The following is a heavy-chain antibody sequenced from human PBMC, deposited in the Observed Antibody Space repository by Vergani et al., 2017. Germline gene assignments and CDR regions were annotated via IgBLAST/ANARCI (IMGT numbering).Heavy chain of an antibody. J-gene: IGHJ6*02. CDR3: ARVPYYYYGMDV. Sequence: QVQLVQSGAEVKKPGSSVKVSCKASGGTFSSYAISWVRQAPGQGLEWMGIINPSGGSTSYAQKFQGRVTMTRDTSTSTVYMELSSLRSEDTAVYYCARVPYYYYGMDVWGQGTTVTVSS. V-gene: IGHV1-46*01. CDR1: GGTFSSYA. CDR2: INPSGGST.